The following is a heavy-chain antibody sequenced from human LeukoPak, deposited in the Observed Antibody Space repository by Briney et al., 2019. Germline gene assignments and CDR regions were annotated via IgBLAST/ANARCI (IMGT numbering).Heavy chain of an antibody. CDR3: ARGTVTYPDYGMDV. D-gene: IGHD4-17*01. CDR1: GYTFTGYY. CDR2: INPNSGGT. Sequence: VASVKVSCKASGYTFTGYYMHWVRQAPGQGLEWMGWINPNSGGTNYAQKFQGWVTMTRDTSISTAYMELSRLRSDDTAVYYCARGTVTYPDYGMDVWGQGTTVTVSS. J-gene: IGHJ6*02. V-gene: IGHV1-2*04.